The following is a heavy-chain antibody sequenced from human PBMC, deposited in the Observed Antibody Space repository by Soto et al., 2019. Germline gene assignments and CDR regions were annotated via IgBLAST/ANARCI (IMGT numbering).Heavy chain of an antibody. CDR1: GYTVSKLS. J-gene: IGHJ5*02. CDR3: TARLGYCSGGICYNWFDP. CDR2: FDPEDGET. V-gene: IGHV1-24*01. Sequence: QVQLVQSGAEVKKPGASVKVSCELTGYTVSKLSMHWVRQAPGKGLEWMGGFDPEDGETIYAQKFHGRVTMTEDTSTDIAYMELSSLRAEDTAVYFCTARLGYCSGGICYNWFDPWGQGTLVTVSS. D-gene: IGHD2-15*01.